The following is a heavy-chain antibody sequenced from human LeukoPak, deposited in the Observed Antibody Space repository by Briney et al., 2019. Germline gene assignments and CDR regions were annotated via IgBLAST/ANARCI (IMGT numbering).Heavy chain of an antibody. J-gene: IGHJ3*02. CDR3: ARHSGSYLADAFDI. CDR2: INHSGST. V-gene: IGHV4-34*01. D-gene: IGHD1-26*01. Sequence: SETLSLTCAVYGGSFSGYYWSWIRQPPGKGLEWIGEINHSGSTNYNPSPKSRVTISVDTSKNQFSLKLSSVTAADTAVYYCARHSGSYLADAFDIWGQGTMVTVSS. CDR1: GGSFSGYY.